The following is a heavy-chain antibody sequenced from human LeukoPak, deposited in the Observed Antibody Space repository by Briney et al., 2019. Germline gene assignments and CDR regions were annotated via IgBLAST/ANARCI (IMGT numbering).Heavy chain of an antibody. V-gene: IGHV3-66*02. CDR3: ARDFWSGYYY. Sequence: GGSLRLSCAASGFTVSSNYMSWVRQAPGKGLEWVSVIYSGGSTYYADSVKGRSTIPRDNSKNTLYLQMNSLRAEDTVVYYCARDFWSGYYYWGQGTLVTVSS. CDR1: GFTVSSNY. CDR2: IYSGGST. J-gene: IGHJ4*02. D-gene: IGHD3-3*01.